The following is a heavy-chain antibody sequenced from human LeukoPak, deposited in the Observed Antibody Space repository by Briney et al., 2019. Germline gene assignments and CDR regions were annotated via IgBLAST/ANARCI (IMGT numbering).Heavy chain of an antibody. CDR3: ARMGGSGSNTYYYYGMDV. Sequence: GESLKISCKGSGYSFTSYWIGWVRQMPGKGLEWMGIIYPGDSDTRYSPSFQGQVTISADKSISTAYLQWSSPKASDTAMYYCARMGGSGSNTYYYYGMDVWGQGTTVTVSS. CDR1: GYSFTSYW. V-gene: IGHV5-51*01. CDR2: IYPGDSDT. J-gene: IGHJ6*02. D-gene: IGHD3-10*01.